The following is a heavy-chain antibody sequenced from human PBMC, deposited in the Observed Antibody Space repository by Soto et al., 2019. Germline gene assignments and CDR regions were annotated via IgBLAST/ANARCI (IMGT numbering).Heavy chain of an antibody. CDR2: IVVGSGNT. CDR3: AAGGITGTIYYYYGMDV. CDR1: GFTFTSSA. Sequence: ASVKVSCKASGFTFTSSAVQWVRQARGQRLEWRGWIVVGSGNTNYAQKFQERVTITRDMSTSTAYMELSSLRSEDTAVYYCAAGGITGTIYYYYGMDVWGRGTTVTVSS. J-gene: IGHJ6*02. V-gene: IGHV1-58*01. D-gene: IGHD1-20*01.